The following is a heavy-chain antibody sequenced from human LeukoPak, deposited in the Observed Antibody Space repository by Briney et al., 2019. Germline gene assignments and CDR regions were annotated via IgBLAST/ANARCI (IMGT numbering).Heavy chain of an antibody. CDR1: GFTFRNYW. D-gene: IGHD6-13*01. Sequence: GGSLRLSCAASGFTFRNYWMSWVRQAPGKGLEWVANIKQDGSEKNYVDSVKGRFTISRGNAKNSVYLQMNSLSVEDTAMYYCARGSSSWYDYWGQGTLVTVSS. J-gene: IGHJ4*02. CDR2: IKQDGSEK. V-gene: IGHV3-7*01. CDR3: ARGSSSWYDY.